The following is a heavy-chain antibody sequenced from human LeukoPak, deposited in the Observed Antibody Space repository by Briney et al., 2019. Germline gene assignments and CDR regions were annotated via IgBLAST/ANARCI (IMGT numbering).Heavy chain of an antibody. D-gene: IGHD5-24*01. V-gene: IGHV3-30*04. CDR1: GFTFSSYA. CDR3: ARDPLQMATITRTFDY. Sequence: GGSLRLSCAASGFTFSSYAMHWVRQAPGKGLEWVAVISYDGSNKYYADSVKGRFTISRDNSKNTLYPQMNSLRAEDTAVYYCARDPLQMATITRTFDYWGQGTLVTVSS. J-gene: IGHJ4*02. CDR2: ISYDGSNK.